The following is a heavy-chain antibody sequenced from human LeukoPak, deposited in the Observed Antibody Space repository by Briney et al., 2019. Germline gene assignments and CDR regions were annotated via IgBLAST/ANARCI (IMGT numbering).Heavy chain of an antibody. J-gene: IGHJ6*02. V-gene: IGHV3-74*01. CDR2: INTDGSST. Sequence: PGGSLRLSCAASGVTFSSYWMHWVRQAPGKGLVWVSRINTDGSSTSYADSVKGRFTISRENAKNSLYLQMNSLRAGDTAVYYCARGNIFPSSNYYYYGMDVWGQGTTVTVSS. CDR1: GVTFSSYW. CDR3: ARGNIFPSSNYYYYGMDV.